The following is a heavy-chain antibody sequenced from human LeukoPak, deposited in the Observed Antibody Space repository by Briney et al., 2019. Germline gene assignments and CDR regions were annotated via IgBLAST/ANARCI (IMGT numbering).Heavy chain of an antibody. V-gene: IGHV4-34*01. D-gene: IGHD5-12*01. CDR2: INHSGST. CDR3: AREFSGYDFDY. J-gene: IGHJ4*02. CDR1: GGSFSGYY. Sequence: SETLSLTCAVYGGSFSGYYWSWIRQPPGKGLEWIGEINHSGSTNYNPSLKSRVTISVDTSKNQFTLKLSSVTAADTAVYYCAREFSGYDFDYWGQGTLVTVSS.